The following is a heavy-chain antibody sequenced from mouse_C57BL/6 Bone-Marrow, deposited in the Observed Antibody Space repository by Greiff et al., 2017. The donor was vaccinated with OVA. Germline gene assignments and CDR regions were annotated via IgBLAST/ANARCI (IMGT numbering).Heavy chain of an antibody. CDR3: AGWEFAY. V-gene: IGHV1-85*01. D-gene: IGHD4-1*01. CDR1: GYTFTSYD. J-gene: IGHJ3*01. CDR2: IYPRDGST. Sequence: QVQLKESGPELVKPGASVKLSCKASGYTFTSYDINWVKQRPGQGLEWIGWIYPRDGSTKYNEKFKGKATVTVDTSSSTANMQLSSLTSEDSAVYYCAGWEFAYWGQGTLVTVSA.